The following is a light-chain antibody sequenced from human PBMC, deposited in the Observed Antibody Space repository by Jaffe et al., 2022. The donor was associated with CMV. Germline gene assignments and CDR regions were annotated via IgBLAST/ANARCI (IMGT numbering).Light chain of an antibody. J-gene: IGKJ1*01. CDR3: MQALQTPPWT. V-gene: IGKV2-28*01. CDR1: QSLLHSSGYTY. CDR2: KVS. Sequence: DIVMTQSPLSLPVTPGEPASISCRSSQSLLHSSGYTYLDWYLQKPGQSPQLLIYKVSNRASGVPDRFSGSGSGTDFTLKISRVEAEDVGVYYCMQALQTPPWTFGQGTKVEIK.